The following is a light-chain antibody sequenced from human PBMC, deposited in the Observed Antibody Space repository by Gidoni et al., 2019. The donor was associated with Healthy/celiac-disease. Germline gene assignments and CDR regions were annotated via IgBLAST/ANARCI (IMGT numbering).Light chain of an antibody. CDR3: QSADSSGTYVV. CDR2: KDS. J-gene: IGLJ2*01. CDR1: ALPKQY. Sequence: SYELPQPPSVSVSPGQTARITCSGDALPKQYAYWYQQKPGQAPVLVIYKDSERPSGIPERFSGSSSGTTGTLNISGVQAEDEADYDCQSADSSGTYVVFGGGTKLTVL. V-gene: IGLV3-25*03.